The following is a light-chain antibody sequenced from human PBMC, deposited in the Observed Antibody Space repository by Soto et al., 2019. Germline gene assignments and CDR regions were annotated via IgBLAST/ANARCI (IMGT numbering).Light chain of an antibody. CDR1: QSISNW. J-gene: IGKJ1*01. CDR2: KAS. Sequence: DIQMTQSPSTVSASVGDRVTITCRASQSISNWLAWYQQKPGKAPNLLIYKASSLEGGVPSRSSGSGSGTEFTLTISSLQPDDFATYYCQQYNRTFGPGTTVEIK. CDR3: QQYNRT. V-gene: IGKV1-5*03.